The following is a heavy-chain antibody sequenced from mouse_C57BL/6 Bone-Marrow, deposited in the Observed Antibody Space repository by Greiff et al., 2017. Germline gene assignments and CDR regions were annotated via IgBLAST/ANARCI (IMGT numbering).Heavy chain of an antibody. CDR3: ARSGYHPFAY. CDR2: IYPSDSET. V-gene: IGHV1-61*01. J-gene: IGHJ3*01. Sequence: QVQLQQPGAELVRPGSSVKLSCKASGYTFTSYWMDWVKRRPGQGLEWIGNIYPSDSETHYNQKFKDKATLTVDKSSSTAYMQLSSLTSEDSAVYYCARSGYHPFAYWGQGTLVTVSA. D-gene: IGHD3-1*01. CDR1: GYTFTSYW.